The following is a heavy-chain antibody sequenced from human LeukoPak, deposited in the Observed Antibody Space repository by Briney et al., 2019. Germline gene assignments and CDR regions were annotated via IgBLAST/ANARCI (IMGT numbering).Heavy chain of an antibody. CDR3: AKDLGYFDWSQGLYTTTFDY. J-gene: IGHJ4*02. CDR2: ISGSGGST. Sequence: PGGSLRLSCAASGFTFSSYAMSWVRQAPGKGLEWVSAISGSGGSTYYADSVKGRFTISRDNSKNTLYLQMNSLRAEDTAVYYCAKDLGYFDWSQGLYTTTFDYWGQGTLVTVSS. CDR1: GFTFSSYA. V-gene: IGHV3-23*01. D-gene: IGHD3-9*01.